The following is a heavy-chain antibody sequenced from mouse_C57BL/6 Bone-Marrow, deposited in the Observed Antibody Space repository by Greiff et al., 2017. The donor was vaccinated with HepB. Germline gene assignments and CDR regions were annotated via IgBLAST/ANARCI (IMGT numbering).Heavy chain of an antibody. CDR3: ARALYYEYDEGFAY. CDR1: GYTFTSYW. CDR2: IDPNSGGT. V-gene: IGHV1-72*01. Sequence: QVQLKESGAELVKPGASVKLSCKASGYTFTSYWMHWVKQRPGRGLEWIGRIDPNSGGTKYNEKFKSKATLTVDKPSSTAYMQLSSLTSEDSAVYYCARALYYEYDEGFAYWGQGTLVTVSA. D-gene: IGHD2-4*01. J-gene: IGHJ3*01.